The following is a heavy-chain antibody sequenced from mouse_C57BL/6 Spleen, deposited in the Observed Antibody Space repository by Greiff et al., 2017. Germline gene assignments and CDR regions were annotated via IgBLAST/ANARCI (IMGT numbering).Heavy chain of an antibody. Sequence: QVQLKESGAELARPGASVKMSCKASGYTFTSYTMHWVKQRPGQGLEWIGYINPSSGYTKYNQKFKDKATLTADKSSSTAYMQLSSLTSEDSAVYYCARSYDYEYYFDYWGQGTTLTVSS. V-gene: IGHV1-4*01. CDR1: GYTFTSYT. J-gene: IGHJ2*01. D-gene: IGHD2-4*01. CDR2: INPSSGYT. CDR3: ARSYDYEYYFDY.